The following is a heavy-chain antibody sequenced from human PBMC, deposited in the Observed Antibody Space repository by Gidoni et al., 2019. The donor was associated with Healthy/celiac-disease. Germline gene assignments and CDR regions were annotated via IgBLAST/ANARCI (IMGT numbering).Heavy chain of an antibody. Sequence: EVQLLESGGGLVQPGGSLRLSCAASGFTFSSYAMSWVRQAPGKGLEWVSASSGSGGSTYYADSVKGRFTISRDNSKNTLYLQMNSLRAEDTAVYYCANGWLGVPAVSFDYWGQGTLVTVSS. V-gene: IGHV3-23*01. CDR1: GFTFSSYA. CDR2: SSGSGGST. D-gene: IGHD2-2*01. CDR3: ANGWLGVPAVSFDY. J-gene: IGHJ4*02.